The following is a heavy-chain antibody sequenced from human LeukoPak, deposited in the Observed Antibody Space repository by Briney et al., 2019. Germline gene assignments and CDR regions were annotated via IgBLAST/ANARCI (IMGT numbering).Heavy chain of an antibody. CDR2: INPNSGGT. CDR1: GYTFTGYY. Sequence: ASVKVSCKASGYTFTGYYMHWVRQAPGQGLEWMGWINPNSGGTNYAQKFQGRVTMTRDTSISTAYMELSRLRSDDTAVYYCARGVMITLGGVIVNDYWSQGTLVTVSS. D-gene: IGHD3-16*02. J-gene: IGHJ4*02. CDR3: ARGVMITLGGVIVNDY. V-gene: IGHV1-2*02.